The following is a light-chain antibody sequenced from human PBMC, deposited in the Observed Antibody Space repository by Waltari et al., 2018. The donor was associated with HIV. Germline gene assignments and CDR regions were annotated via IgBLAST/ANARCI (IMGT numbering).Light chain of an antibody. CDR1: SGPVSTSYY. V-gene: IGLV8-61*01. Sequence: QTVVTQGPSFSVSPGGTVTLTCGLSSGPVSTSYYPSWYQQTPGQAPRTLIYNTNTRSSWVPDRFSGSILVNKAALTIAGAQADDESDYYCVLYMGSGISVFGGGTKLTVL. CDR3: VLYMGSGISV. CDR2: NTN. J-gene: IGLJ3*02.